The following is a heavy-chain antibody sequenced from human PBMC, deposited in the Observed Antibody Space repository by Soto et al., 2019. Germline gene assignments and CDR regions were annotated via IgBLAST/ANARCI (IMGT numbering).Heavy chain of an antibody. V-gene: IGHV3-11*01. CDR2: ISGSASTI. CDR1: GFTFIDYY. D-gene: IGHD1-26*01. Sequence: GGSLRLSCAASGFTFIDYYMSWIRQAPWKGLEWVSYISGSASTIYYADSVKGRFTISRDNAKNSLHLQMNSLRAEDTAVYYCARGGAASHLYYYYMDGCGKGTSVTVYS. J-gene: IGHJ6*03. CDR3: ARGGAASHLYYYYMDG.